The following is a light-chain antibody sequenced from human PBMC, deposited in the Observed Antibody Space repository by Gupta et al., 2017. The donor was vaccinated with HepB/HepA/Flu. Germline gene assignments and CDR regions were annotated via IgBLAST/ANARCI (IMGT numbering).Light chain of an antibody. CDR2: GAS. V-gene: IGKV3-15*01. Sequence: EIVMTQSPATLSASPGERATLSCSASRSVSSNLAWYQQKPGQAPRLLIYGASTRATGIPARFSGSGSGTEFTLTISSLQSEDFAVYYCQQYNNWPPATFGGGTKVEIK. J-gene: IGKJ4*01. CDR3: QQYNNWPPAT. CDR1: RSVSSN.